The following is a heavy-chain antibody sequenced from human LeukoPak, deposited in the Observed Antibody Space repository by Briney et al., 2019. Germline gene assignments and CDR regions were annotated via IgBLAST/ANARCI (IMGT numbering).Heavy chain of an antibody. V-gene: IGHV4-34*01. CDR2: INHSGSA. J-gene: IGHJ4*02. CDR1: GGSFSGYY. Sequence: PSETLSLTCTVSGGSFSGYYCTWIRQPPGKGLEWIGEINHSGSANYNPSLKSRVTISLDTSKNQFSLKLSSVTAADTAVYYCARDPPKRIAAAGTDDYWGQGTLVTVSS. CDR3: ARDPPKRIAAAGTDDY. D-gene: IGHD6-13*01.